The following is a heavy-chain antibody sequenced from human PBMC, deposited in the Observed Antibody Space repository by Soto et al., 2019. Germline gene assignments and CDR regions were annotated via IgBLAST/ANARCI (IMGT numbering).Heavy chain of an antibody. CDR3: AKDGAPRYCTRSSCHPAGAY. V-gene: IGHV3-30*18. CDR1: GFTFTNYG. CDR2: ISHDGSNE. Sequence: QVQLVESGGDVVQPGTSLRLSCAGSGFTFTNYGLHWVRQAPGKGLEWVAAISHDGSNEYYADSVKGRFTISRAYSKKMLYLQMDSLRPEDTAVYYCAKDGAPRYCTRSSCHPAGAYWGQGTLVTVSS. J-gene: IGHJ4*02. D-gene: IGHD2-2*01.